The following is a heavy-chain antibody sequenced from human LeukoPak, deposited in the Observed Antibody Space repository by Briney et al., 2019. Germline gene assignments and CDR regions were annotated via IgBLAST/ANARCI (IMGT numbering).Heavy chain of an antibody. Sequence: GGSLRLSCAASGFTFSSYGMHWVRQAPGKGLEGVAVIWNDGSQKYYADSVKGRFTISRDNSKNTLYLQMNSLRAEDTAVYYCARDKGPYYFDYWGQGTLLTVSS. J-gene: IGHJ4*02. CDR1: GFTFSSYG. V-gene: IGHV3-33*01. CDR2: IWNDGSQK. CDR3: ARDKGPYYFDY.